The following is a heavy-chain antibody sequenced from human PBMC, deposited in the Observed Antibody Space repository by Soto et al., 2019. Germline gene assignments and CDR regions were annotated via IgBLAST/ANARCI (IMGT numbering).Heavy chain of an antibody. Sequence: QVQLQESGPGLVKPSGTLSLTCAVSGGSISDNWWSWVRQPPGKGLEWIGEVYHSGTTYYNPSLKSRVTISLDKSASQISLTLNSVTAADTVVYYCARHVGVARTRGFDSWGQGTLVTVSS. CDR3: ARHVGVARTRGFDS. J-gene: IGHJ4*02. D-gene: IGHD2-21*01. CDR2: VYHSGTT. CDR1: GGSISDNW. V-gene: IGHV4-4*02.